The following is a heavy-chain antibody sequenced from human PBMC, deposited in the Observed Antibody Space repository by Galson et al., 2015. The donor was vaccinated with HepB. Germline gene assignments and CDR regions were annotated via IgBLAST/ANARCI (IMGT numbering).Heavy chain of an antibody. D-gene: IGHD3-16*01. Sequence: SLRLSCAASGFTFSGYWMSWVRQVPGKGLEWVADVNLDGSEMYYADSVKGRFTISRDNAERSMSLHMYSLRAEDTAVYYCAREVMIRTLAHKTPYYWGQGTLVTVAS. V-gene: IGHV3-7*03. CDR1: GFTFSGYW. J-gene: IGHJ4*02. CDR2: VNLDGSEM. CDR3: AREVMIRTLAHKTPYY.